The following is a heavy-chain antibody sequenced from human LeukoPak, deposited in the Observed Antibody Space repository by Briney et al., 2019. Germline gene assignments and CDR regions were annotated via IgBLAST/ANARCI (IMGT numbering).Heavy chain of an antibody. D-gene: IGHD5-18*01. J-gene: IGHJ4*02. CDR1: GGTFSSYA. Sequence: ASVTVSCTASGGTFSSYAISWVRQAPGQGLEWMGGIIPIFGTANYAQKFQGRVTITADESTSTAYMELSSLRSEDTAVYYCAQLGTAMVSWGQGTLVTVSS. V-gene: IGHV1-69*13. CDR2: IIPIFGTA. CDR3: AQLGTAMVS.